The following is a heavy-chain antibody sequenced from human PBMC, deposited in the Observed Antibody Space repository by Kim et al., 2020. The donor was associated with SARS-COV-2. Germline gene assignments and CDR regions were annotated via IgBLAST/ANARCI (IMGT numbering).Heavy chain of an antibody. CDR3: ARDSGFTGGFGELLSGFPSFDY. J-gene: IGHJ4*02. CDR1: GFTFSSYS. CDR2: ISSSSSYI. Sequence: GGSLRLSCAASGFTFSSYSMNWVRQAPGKGLEWVSSISSSSSYIYYADSVKGRFTISRDNAKNSLYLQMNSLRAEDTAVYYCARDSGFTGGFGELLSGFPSFDYWGQGTLVTVSS. D-gene: IGHD3-10*01. V-gene: IGHV3-21*01.